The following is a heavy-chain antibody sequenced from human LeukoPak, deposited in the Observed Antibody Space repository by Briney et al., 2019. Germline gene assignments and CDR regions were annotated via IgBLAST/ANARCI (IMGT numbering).Heavy chain of an antibody. V-gene: IGHV4-59*01. CDR3: ARSASFDY. Sequence: SETLSLTCTVSGGSISSYYWSWIRQPPGKGLEWIGYIYYSGSTNYNPSLKSRVTISVDTSKNQFSLKLSSVTAADTAVYYCARSASFDYWGQGTLVTVSS. J-gene: IGHJ4*02. CDR2: IYYSGST. CDR1: GGSISSYY.